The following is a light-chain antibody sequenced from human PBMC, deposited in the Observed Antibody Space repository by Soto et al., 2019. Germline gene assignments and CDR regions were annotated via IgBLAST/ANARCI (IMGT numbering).Light chain of an antibody. J-gene: IGLJ3*02. CDR2: EIN. Sequence: SALTQPSSVSGSPGQSITISCTGTSSDVGGYNYVSWYQQHPGKAPKLLIYEINTRPSGVSNRFSGSKSGNTAYLTISWLQAEGEGDYYCRSFTLRSTLLFGGGTQPTVL. V-gene: IGLV2-14*01. CDR3: RSFTLRSTLL. CDR1: SSDVGGYNY.